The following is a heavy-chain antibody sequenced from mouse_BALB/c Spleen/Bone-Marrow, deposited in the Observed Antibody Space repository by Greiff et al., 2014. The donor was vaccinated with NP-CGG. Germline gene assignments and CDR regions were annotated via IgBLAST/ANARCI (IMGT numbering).Heavy chain of an antibody. D-gene: IGHD2-14*01. J-gene: IGHJ4*01. CDR3: AKQDYYRYDYAMDY. CDR2: IWGDGST. Sequence: QVHVKQSGTGLVAPSRSLSITCTVSGFSLTNYGVSWVRQPPGKGLEWLGVIWGDGSTNYHSALISRLSVSKDNSKSQVFLKLNSPQTDDTATYYCAKQDYYRYDYAMDYWGQGTSVTVSS. V-gene: IGHV2-3*01. CDR1: GFSLTNYG.